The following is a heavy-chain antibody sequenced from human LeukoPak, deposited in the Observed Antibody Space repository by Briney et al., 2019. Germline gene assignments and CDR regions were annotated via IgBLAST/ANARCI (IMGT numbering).Heavy chain of an antibody. Sequence: SETLSLTCTASGGSVSSGSYYWSWIRQPPGKGLEWIGYIYYSGSTNYNPSLKSRVTISVDTSKNQFSLKLSSVTAADTAVYYCARDHYEDHAGYYYYYYGMDVWGKGTTVTVSS. CDR2: IYYSGST. CDR1: GGSVSSGSYY. CDR3: ARDHYEDHAGYYYYYYGMDV. D-gene: IGHD3-22*01. V-gene: IGHV4-61*01. J-gene: IGHJ6*04.